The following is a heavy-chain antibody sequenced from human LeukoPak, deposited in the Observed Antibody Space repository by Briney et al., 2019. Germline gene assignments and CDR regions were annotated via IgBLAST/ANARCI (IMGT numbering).Heavy chain of an antibody. CDR1: GDTFTGYY. CDR3: ATGGYCSSTSCYMPFDY. CDR2: INPNSGGT. Sequence: ASVKVSCKASGDTFTGYYVHWVRQAPGQGLEWMGWINPNSGGTNYAQKFQGRVTMTRDTSISTAYMELSSLRSDDTAVYYCATGGYCSSTSCYMPFDYWGQGTLVTVSS. J-gene: IGHJ4*02. V-gene: IGHV1-2*02. D-gene: IGHD2-2*02.